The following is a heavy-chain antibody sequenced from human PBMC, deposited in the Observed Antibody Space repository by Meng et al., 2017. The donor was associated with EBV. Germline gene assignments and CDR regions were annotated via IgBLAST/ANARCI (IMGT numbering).Heavy chain of an antibody. CDR1: GFTFSDYY. J-gene: IGHJ4*02. D-gene: IGHD2-21*02. V-gene: IGHV3-11*01. CDR2: ISSSGSTI. Sequence: QGELGESGGGFVTPGGSLRLSCAASGFTFSDYYMSWIRRAPGKGLEWVSYISSSGSTIYYADSVKGRFTISRDNAKNSLYLQMNSLRAEDTAVYYGARRVVTGGFFDYWGQGTLVTVSS. CDR3: ARRVVTGGFFDY.